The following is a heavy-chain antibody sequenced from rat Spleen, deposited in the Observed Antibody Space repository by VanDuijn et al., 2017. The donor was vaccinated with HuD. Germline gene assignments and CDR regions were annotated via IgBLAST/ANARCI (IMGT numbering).Heavy chain of an antibody. Sequence: QVQLKESGPGLVQPSQTLSLTCTVSGLSLTSYGVSWVRQPPGKGLEWIGAIWSGGSTAYNSLLKSRLSISRDTSKSQVFLKMNSLQTEDTAMYFCARSSRYYYSGAYYFDYWGQGVMVTVSS. CDR2: IWSGGST. CDR3: ARSSRYYYSGAYYFDY. D-gene: IGHD1-1*01. CDR1: GLSLTSYG. J-gene: IGHJ2*01. V-gene: IGHV2-16*01.